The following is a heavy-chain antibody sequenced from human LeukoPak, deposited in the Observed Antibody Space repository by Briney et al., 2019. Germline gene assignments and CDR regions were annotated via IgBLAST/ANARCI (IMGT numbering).Heavy chain of an antibody. V-gene: IGHV3-9*01. Sequence: GGSLRLSCAASGFTFDDYAMHWVRQAPGKGLEWVSGISWNSGSIGYADSVKGRFTISRDNAKKSLYLQMNSLRAEDTAVYYCARHLSGVTGYTYGRGIDYWGQGTLVTVSS. J-gene: IGHJ4*02. D-gene: IGHD5-18*01. CDR2: ISWNSGSI. CDR1: GFTFDDYA. CDR3: ARHLSGVTGYTYGRGIDY.